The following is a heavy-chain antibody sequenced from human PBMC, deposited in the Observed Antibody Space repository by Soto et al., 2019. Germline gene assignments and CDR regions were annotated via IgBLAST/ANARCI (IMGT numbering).Heavy chain of an antibody. CDR1: GGSIRSYY. D-gene: IGHD2-2*01. CDR3: ATKAPTRYNYYGMDV. Sequence: SETLSRTGTVSGGSIRSYYWSWIRQPPGKGLEWIGYIYYSGTTNYNPSLKSRLTISLDTSKNQFSLKLTSVTAADTAVYYCATKAPTRYNYYGMDVWGQGTTVTVSS. J-gene: IGHJ6*02. CDR2: IYYSGTT. V-gene: IGHV4-59*01.